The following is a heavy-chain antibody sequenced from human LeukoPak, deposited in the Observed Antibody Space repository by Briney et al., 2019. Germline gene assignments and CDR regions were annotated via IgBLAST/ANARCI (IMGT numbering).Heavy chain of an antibody. V-gene: IGHV4-61*08. Sequence: SETLSLTCTVSGGSISSGGYYWSWIRQPPGKGLEWIGYIYYSGSTNYNPSLKSRVTISVDTSKNQFSLKLSSVAAADTAVYYCARGYCSGGSCYSDAFDIWGQGTMVTVSS. J-gene: IGHJ3*02. CDR2: IYYSGST. CDR3: ARGYCSGGSCYSDAFDI. CDR1: GGSISSGGYY. D-gene: IGHD2-15*01.